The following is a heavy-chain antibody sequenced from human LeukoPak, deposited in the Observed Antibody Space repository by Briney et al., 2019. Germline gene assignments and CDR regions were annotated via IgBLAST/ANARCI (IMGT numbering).Heavy chain of an antibody. CDR1: VGSISSYY. CDR2: FYTSGST. D-gene: IGHD5-12*01. J-gene: IGHJ5*02. V-gene: IGHV4-4*09. Sequence: TAETLSLTCSVSVGSISSYYGSWIRQPRGEGLVWIGYFYTSGSTNYNPSLKSRVTISVDTSKNQFYLKLRSVTAADTAVDYCERHVTLATIPWNWVDPWDQG. CDR3: ERHVTLATIPWNWVDP.